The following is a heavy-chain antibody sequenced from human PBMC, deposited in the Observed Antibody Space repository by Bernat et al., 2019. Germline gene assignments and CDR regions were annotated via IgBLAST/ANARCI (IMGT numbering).Heavy chain of an antibody. CDR2: INSDGRNT. J-gene: IGHJ5*02. Sequence: EVQLVGSGGGLVQPGGSLRLSCAASGFTFSSYWMQWVRQAPGKGLVWVSRINSDGRNTSYADSVKGRFTISRDNAKNTLYLQMNSLRAEDTAVYYCARGYDTMVHGWFDPWGQGTLVTVSS. V-gene: IGHV3-74*01. D-gene: IGHD3-10*01. CDR3: ARGYDTMVHGWFDP. CDR1: GFTFSSYW.